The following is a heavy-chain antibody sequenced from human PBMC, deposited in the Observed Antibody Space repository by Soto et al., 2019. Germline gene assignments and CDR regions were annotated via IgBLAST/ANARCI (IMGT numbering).Heavy chain of an antibody. Sequence: QVQLVESGGGVVQPGRSLRLSCAAPGYIFSNYGMHWVRQAPGKGLEGVAVTSYDGSKKYYADSVKGRFTISKDNSKNTVYLQMNSLRSEDTAVYYCAKWGLSGHGMDVWGQRTTDTVSS. CDR1: GYIFSNYG. CDR3: AKWGLSGHGMDV. CDR2: TSYDGSKK. J-gene: IGHJ6*02. D-gene: IGHD7-27*01. V-gene: IGHV3-30*18.